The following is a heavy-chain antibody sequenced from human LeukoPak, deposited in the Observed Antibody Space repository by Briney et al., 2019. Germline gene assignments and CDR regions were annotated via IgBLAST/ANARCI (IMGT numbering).Heavy chain of an antibody. CDR1: GDSISDYY. V-gene: IGHV4-59*01. CDR3: ARVTGYRIEDYFDY. D-gene: IGHD6-13*01. Sequence: SETLSLTCTVSGDSISDYYWSWIRQPAGKGLEWIGYIYYSGSTNYNPSLKSRVTISVETSKNEFSLKLRSVTAADTAVYYCARVTGYRIEDYFDYWGQGTLVTVSS. J-gene: IGHJ4*02. CDR2: IYYSGST.